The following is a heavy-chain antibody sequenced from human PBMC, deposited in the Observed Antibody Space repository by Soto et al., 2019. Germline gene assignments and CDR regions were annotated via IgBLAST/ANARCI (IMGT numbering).Heavy chain of an antibody. J-gene: IGHJ6*02. V-gene: IGHV3-73*01. Sequence: PGGSLRLSCAASGFTFSGSAVHWVRQAPGKGLEWVGRIRGKANSDATVYDASVKGRFTISRDDSMNTAYLQMNSLKTEDTAVYYCTRFRTYYYDSSGYYLAAPRKKMNYYYYYGMDVWGQGTKVTVSS. CDR2: IRGKANSDAT. CDR1: GFTFSGSA. CDR3: TRFRTYYYDSSGYYLAAPRKKMNYYYYYGMDV. D-gene: IGHD3-22*01.